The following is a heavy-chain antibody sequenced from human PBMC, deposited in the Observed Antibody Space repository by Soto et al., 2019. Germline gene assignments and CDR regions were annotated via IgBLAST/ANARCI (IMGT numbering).Heavy chain of an antibody. V-gene: IGHV1-8*01. CDR3: ARGDYDFWSRCGMDV. Sequence: QVQLVQSGAEVKKPGASVKVSCKASGYTFTSYDINWVRQATGQGLEWMGWMNPNSGKTGYAQKFQGRVTMTRNTPISTADMELSSLRSDATAVYYCARGDYDFWSRCGMDVWGHGTTVTVSS. D-gene: IGHD3-3*01. CDR1: GYTFTSYD. CDR2: MNPNSGKT. J-gene: IGHJ6*02.